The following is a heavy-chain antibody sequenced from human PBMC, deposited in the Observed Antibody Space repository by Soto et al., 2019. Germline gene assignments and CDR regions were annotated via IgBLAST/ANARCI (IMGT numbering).Heavy chain of an antibody. J-gene: IGHJ4*02. V-gene: IGHV3-48*02. CDR3: AKDLGSTSCYGY. CDR1: GFTFTNYG. D-gene: IGHD2-2*01. CDR2: ISSTSSTI. Sequence: GGSLRLSCAASGFTFTNYGMNWVRQAPGKGLEWVSYISSTSSTIYYVDSVKGRFTISRDNARNSLYLQMNSLGDEDTAVYYCAKDLGSTSCYGYWGQGTLVTVSS.